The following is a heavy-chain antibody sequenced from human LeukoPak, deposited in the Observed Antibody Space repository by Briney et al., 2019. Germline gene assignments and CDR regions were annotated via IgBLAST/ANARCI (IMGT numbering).Heavy chain of an antibody. CDR3: ARDRKRVQQYETSGYFRRNDY. Sequence: SETLSLTCTVSGGSISTYCWSWIRQPAGKGLEWIGHICTSGSTNYNPSLKSRVTMSVDTSNNEFSLKLNSVTAADTAVYFCARDRKRVQQYETSGYFRRNDYWGQGTLVTVSS. D-gene: IGHD3-22*01. CDR2: ICTSGST. CDR1: GGSISTYC. J-gene: IGHJ4*02. V-gene: IGHV4-4*07.